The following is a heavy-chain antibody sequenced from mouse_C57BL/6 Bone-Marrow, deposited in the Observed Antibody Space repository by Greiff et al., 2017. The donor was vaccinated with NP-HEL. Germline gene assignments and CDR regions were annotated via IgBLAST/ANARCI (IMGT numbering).Heavy chain of an antibody. Sequence: QVQLQQSGAELARPGASVKLSCKASGYTFTSYGISWVKQRTGQGLEWIGEIYPRSGNTYYNEKFKGKATLTADKSSSTAYMELRSLTSEDSAVYFCAREGGNLLPLYYYAMDYWGQGTSGTVSS. D-gene: IGHD1-1*01. CDR2: IYPRSGNT. CDR3: AREGGNLLPLYYYAMDY. V-gene: IGHV1-81*01. CDR1: GYTFTSYG. J-gene: IGHJ4*01.